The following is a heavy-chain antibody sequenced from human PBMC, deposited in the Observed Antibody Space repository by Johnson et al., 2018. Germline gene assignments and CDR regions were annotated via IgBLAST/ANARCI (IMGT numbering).Heavy chain of an antibody. CDR2: MNPNSGKS. CDR3: ASEFGMLRGTYYYAGMDV. CDR1: GYTFPSYD. V-gene: IGHV1-8*01. Sequence: QVQLVEAGAEVTKAGASVKVSCKASGYTFPSYDINWVRQATGQGLEWLGWMNPNSGKSGYAQQFQGRVNMTRNNSISTAYMELNSLRAEDTAVYYGASEFGMLRGTYYYAGMDVWGQGTTVTVSS. D-gene: IGHD3-10*01. J-gene: IGHJ6*02.